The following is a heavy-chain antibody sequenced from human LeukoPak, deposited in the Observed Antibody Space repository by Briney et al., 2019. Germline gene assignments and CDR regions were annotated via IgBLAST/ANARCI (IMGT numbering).Heavy chain of an antibody. CDR3: AREGPEVDYDSSGYYYFDY. CDR2: IYSGGST. Sequence: GGSLRLSCAASGFTVSSNYMSWVRQAPGKVLEWVSVIYSGGSTYYADSVKGRFTISRDNSKNTLYLQMNSLRAEDTAVYYCAREGPEVDYDSSGYYYFDYWGQGTLVTVSS. J-gene: IGHJ4*02. D-gene: IGHD3-22*01. CDR1: GFTVSSNY. V-gene: IGHV3-66*02.